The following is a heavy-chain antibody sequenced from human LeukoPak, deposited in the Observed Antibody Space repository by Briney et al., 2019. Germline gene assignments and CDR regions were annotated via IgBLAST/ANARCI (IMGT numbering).Heavy chain of an antibody. D-gene: IGHD3/OR15-3a*01. Sequence: GGSLRLSCAASGFTFSSYEMNWVRQAPGKGLEWVSYISSSGSTIYYADSVKGRFTISRDNAKNSLYLQMNSLRAEDTAVYYCARGFRTGHNFDYWGQGTLVTVSS. CDR2: ISSSGSTI. J-gene: IGHJ4*02. V-gene: IGHV3-48*03. CDR1: GFTFSSYE. CDR3: ARGFRTGHNFDY.